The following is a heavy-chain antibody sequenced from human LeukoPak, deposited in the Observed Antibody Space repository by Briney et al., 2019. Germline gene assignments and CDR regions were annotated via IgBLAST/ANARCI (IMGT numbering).Heavy chain of an antibody. V-gene: IGHV3-30-3*01. J-gene: IGHJ4*02. CDR2: ISYDGSNK. CDR3: ARDILGGYGRLDY. Sequence: GGSLRLSCAASGFTFSSYAMHWVRQAPGKGLEWVAVISYDGSNKHYADSVKGRFTISRDNAKNSLYLQMNSLRAEDTAVYYCARDILGGYGRLDYWGQGTLVTVSS. D-gene: IGHD4-17*01. CDR1: GFTFSSYA.